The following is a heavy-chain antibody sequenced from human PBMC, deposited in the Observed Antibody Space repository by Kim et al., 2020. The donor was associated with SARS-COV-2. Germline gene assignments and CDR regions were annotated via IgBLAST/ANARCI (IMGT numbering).Heavy chain of an antibody. D-gene: IGHD2-21*02. CDR3: AIVPLSNVVTRD. CDR2: ISTTSSSK. J-gene: IGHJ4*02. V-gene: IGHV3-48*01. CDR1: GFPFSLYD. Sequence: GGSLRLSCAASGFPFSLYDMHWVRQAPGKGLEWVSYISTTSSSKYYADSAKGRFTVSRDNAKNSVFLQMNSLRADDTAVYFCAIVPLSNVVTRDWGQGTQVTVSA.